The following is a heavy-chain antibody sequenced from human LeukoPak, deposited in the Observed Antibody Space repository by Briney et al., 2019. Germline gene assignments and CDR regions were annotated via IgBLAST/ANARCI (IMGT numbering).Heavy chain of an antibody. CDR2: IYPDDSET. D-gene: IGHD6-19*01. CDR3: ARRKTNRRHSSGWTGGGY. V-gene: IGHV5-51*01. J-gene: IGHJ4*02. Sequence: GESLKISCKGSGYSFTNYWIGWVRQMPGKGLEWMGIIYPDDSETGYSPSFRGQVTISADKSINTTYLQWSSLKASDTAMYYCARRKTNRRHSSGWTGGGYWGQGTLVTVSS. CDR1: GYSFTNYW.